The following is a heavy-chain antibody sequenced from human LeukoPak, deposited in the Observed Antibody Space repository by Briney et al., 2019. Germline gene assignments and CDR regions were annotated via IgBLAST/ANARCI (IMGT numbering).Heavy chain of an antibody. CDR3: ARGYSYGSHFDY. Sequence: GGSLRLSCAASGLTFSSDETNWVCQAPAKGLEWVSYISSSGSIIYYADSVKGRFTISRDNAKNSLYLQMNSLRAEDTAVYYCARGYSYGSHFDYWGQGTLVTVSS. J-gene: IGHJ4*02. D-gene: IGHD5-18*01. CDR1: GLTFSSDE. CDR2: ISSSGSII. V-gene: IGHV3-48*03.